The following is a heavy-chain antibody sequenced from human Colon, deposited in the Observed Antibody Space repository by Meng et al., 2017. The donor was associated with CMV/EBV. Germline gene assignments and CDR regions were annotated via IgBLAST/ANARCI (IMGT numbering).Heavy chain of an antibody. CDR3: ARSPARYCSSISCYSWFDP. Sequence: GGSLRLSCAASGFTFNDYAMHWVRQAPGKGLEWVADISFDGSNKFSADSVEGRFTISRDNSKNTVYLQMNSLRPEDTAVYYCARSPARYCSSISCYSWFDPWGQGTQVTVSS. CDR1: GFTFNDYA. J-gene: IGHJ5*02. CDR2: ISFDGSNK. V-gene: IGHV3-30-3*01. D-gene: IGHD2-2*01.